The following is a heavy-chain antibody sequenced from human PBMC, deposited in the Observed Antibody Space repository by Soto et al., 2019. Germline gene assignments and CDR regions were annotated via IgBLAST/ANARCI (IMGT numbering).Heavy chain of an antibody. Sequence: RLSCAASGFIFSNFAMSWVRQAPGKGLEWVSAINGVGGRTFYSDSVRGRFTISRDNSKNRLYLQMNSLRAEDTAEYFCAKDFLDIVSMSWYFDLWGRGTLVTVAS. D-gene: IGHD5-12*01. CDR3: AKDFLDIVSMSWYFDL. V-gene: IGHV3-23*01. CDR2: INGVGGRT. CDR1: GFIFSNFA. J-gene: IGHJ2*01.